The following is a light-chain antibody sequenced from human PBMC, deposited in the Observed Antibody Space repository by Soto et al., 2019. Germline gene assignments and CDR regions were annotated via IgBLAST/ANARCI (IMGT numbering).Light chain of an antibody. CDR1: QRVSGNY. CDR2: GSS. V-gene: IGKV3-20*01. CDR3: QQYGSSPPYT. J-gene: IGKJ2*01. Sequence: EIVLTQSPGTLSLSPGGRANLSCRASQRVSGNYLAWYQQKPGQSPRLLIYGSSDRATGIPDRFSGSGSGTDFTLTITRVEPEDFAVYYCQQYGSSPPYTFGQGTKLEIK.